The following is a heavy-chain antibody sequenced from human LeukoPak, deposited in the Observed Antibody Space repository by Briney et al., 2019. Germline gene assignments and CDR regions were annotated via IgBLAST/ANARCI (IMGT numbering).Heavy chain of an antibody. J-gene: IGHJ5*02. CDR2: IYHSGST. D-gene: IGHD3-3*01. Sequence: SQTLSLTCAVSGVSISSGGYSWRWIRQPPGKGLEWIGYIYHSGSTYYNPSLKSRITISVDRSKNQFSLKLSSVTAADTAVYYCASSLRFLEWSKFDPWGQGTLVTVPS. V-gene: IGHV4-30-2*01. CDR3: ASSLRFLEWSKFDP. CDR1: GVSISSGGYS.